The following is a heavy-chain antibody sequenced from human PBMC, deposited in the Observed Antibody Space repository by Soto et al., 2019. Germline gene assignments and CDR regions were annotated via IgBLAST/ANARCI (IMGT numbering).Heavy chain of an antibody. D-gene: IGHD3-10*01. CDR3: PLRRGGGGY. CDR1: GFTVSNNY. Sequence: EVQLVESGGGLIQPGGSLRLSCAVSGFTVSNNYMSWVRQAPGKGLEGVSVIYSGGYTAYGDSVKGRFTISRDNSTTHLYLQSKGGGADAQAFFSWPLRRGGGGYGGQGTLVTVSS. V-gene: IGHV3-53*01. CDR2: IYSGGYT. J-gene: IGHJ4*02.